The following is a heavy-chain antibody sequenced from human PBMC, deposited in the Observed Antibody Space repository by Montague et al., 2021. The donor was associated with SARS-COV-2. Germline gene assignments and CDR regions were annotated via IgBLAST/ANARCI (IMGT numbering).Heavy chain of an antibody. J-gene: IGHJ5*02. D-gene: IGHD2-2*01. CDR1: GGSISSSSYY. V-gene: IGHV4-39*01. CDR2: IYYSGST. CDR3: ARQGDQLLLEYWFDP. Sequence: SETLSLTCTVPGGSISSSSYYWGWIRQPPGKGLEWIGSIYYSGSTYYNPSLKSRVTISVDTSKNQFSLKLSSVTAADTAVYHCARQGDQLLLEYWFDPWGQGTLVTVSS.